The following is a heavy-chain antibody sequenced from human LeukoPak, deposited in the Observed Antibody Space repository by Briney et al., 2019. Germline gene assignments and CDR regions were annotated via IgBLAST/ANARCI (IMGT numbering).Heavy chain of an antibody. V-gene: IGHV3-23*01. Sequence: GGSLRLSCAASGFTFSSYAMSWVRQAPGKGLEWVSAISGSGGSTYYADSVKGRFTISRDNSKNTLYLQMNSLRAEDTAVYYCARDSNPYSSGSYFDYWGQGTLVTVSS. CDR3: ARDSNPYSSGSYFDY. D-gene: IGHD6-19*01. CDR1: GFTFSSYA. CDR2: ISGSGGST. J-gene: IGHJ4*02.